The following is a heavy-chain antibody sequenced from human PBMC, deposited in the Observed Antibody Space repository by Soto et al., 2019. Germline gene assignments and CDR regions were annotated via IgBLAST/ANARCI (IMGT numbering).Heavy chain of an antibody. J-gene: IGHJ6*02. CDR2: ISGSGGST. CDR1: GFTFSSYA. D-gene: IGHD5-18*01. V-gene: IGHV3-23*01. Sequence: EVQLLESGGGLVQPGGPLRLSCAASGFTFSSYAMSWVRQAPGKGLEWVSAISGSGGSTYYADSVKGRFTISRDNSKNTLYLQMNSLRAEDTAVYYCAKDGGYSYGYSPRYYYGMDVWGQGTTVTVSS. CDR3: AKDGGYSYGYSPRYYYGMDV.